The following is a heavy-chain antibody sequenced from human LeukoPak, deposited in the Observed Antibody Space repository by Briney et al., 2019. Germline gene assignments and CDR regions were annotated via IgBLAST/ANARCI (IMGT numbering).Heavy chain of an antibody. V-gene: IGHV3-11*01. J-gene: IGHJ4*02. Sequence: PGGSLGLSCAASGFPFSDYYMSWIRQAPGKGLEWVSYMHRDGSTIYYADSVKGRFTISRDDAKSSLYLQMNSLRAEDTAVYYCVRVSPGDYVYFDFWGQGTLVTVSS. D-gene: IGHD4-17*01. CDR1: GFPFSDYY. CDR3: VRVSPGDYVYFDF. CDR2: MHRDGSTI.